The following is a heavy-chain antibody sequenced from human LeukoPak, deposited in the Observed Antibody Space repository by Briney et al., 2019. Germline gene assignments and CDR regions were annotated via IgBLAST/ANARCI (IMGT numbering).Heavy chain of an antibody. J-gene: IGHJ3*02. D-gene: IGHD3-22*01. CDR3: ATRDRSGPPGAFDI. Sequence: PSEPSSLTVPASGGSVRRGSYYRSGTRPPPGKRRTRTAYSYYRGSTYYTPSLKSRVTTSVDTSKNHYSLKLSSVTAADTAVYYCATRDRSGPPGAFDIWGQGTMVTVSS. V-gene: IGHV4-61*03. CDR2: SYYRGST. CDR1: GGSVRRGSYY.